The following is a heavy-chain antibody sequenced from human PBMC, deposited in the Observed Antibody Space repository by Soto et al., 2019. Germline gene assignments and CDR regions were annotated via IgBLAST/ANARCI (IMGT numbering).Heavy chain of an antibody. J-gene: IGHJ4*02. D-gene: IGHD2-15*01. V-gene: IGHV4-39*07. Sequence: SETLSLTCTVSGGSIRSSCYYWGWIRPPPGEALEWIESIYYSGSTYYNPSLKSRVTISVDTSKNQFSLKLSSVTAADTAVYYCAREAYCSGGSCYSNYFDYWGQGTLVTVSS. CDR1: GGSIRSSCYY. CDR2: IYYSGST. CDR3: AREAYCSGGSCYSNYFDY.